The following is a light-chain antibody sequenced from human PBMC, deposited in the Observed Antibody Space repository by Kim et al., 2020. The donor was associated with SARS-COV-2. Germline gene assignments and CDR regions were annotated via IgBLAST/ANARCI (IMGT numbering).Light chain of an antibody. Sequence: SYELTQPPSVSVSTGQTATITCSGDKLGDKYVSWYQQKPGQSPVLVISKDNRRPSGIPERFSGSNSGNTATLTISGTQAMDEADYYCQAWDSSTTWVFGGGTKLTVL. CDR3: QAWDSSTTWV. CDR2: KDN. V-gene: IGLV3-1*01. J-gene: IGLJ3*02. CDR1: KLGDKY.